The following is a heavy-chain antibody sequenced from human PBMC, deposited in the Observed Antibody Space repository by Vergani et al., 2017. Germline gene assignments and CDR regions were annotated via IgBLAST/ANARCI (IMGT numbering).Heavy chain of an antibody. J-gene: IGHJ6*02. D-gene: IGHD3-3*01. CDR2: IYYSGST. V-gene: IGHV4-59*01. Sequence: QVQLQESCPGLVKPSETLSLTCTVSGGSISSYYWSWIRQPPGTGLEWIGYIYYSGSTNYNPSLKSRVTISVDTSKNQFSLKLSSVTAADTAVYYCARYHDLWSGYPYYGMDVWGQGTTVTVSS. CDR1: GGSISSYY. CDR3: ARYHDLWSGYPYYGMDV.